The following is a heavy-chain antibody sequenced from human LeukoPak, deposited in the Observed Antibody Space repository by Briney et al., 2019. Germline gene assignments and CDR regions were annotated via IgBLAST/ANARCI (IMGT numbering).Heavy chain of an antibody. J-gene: IGHJ4*02. CDR3: AKGDFDY. Sequence: TGGSLRLSCAASGFTFSSYGMHWVRQAPGKGLEWVAVISYDGINKYYSDSVKGRFTISRDNSKNTLYLQMNSLRAEDTAVYYCAKGDFDYWGQGTLVTVSS. CDR2: ISYDGINK. V-gene: IGHV3-30*18. CDR1: GFTFSSYG.